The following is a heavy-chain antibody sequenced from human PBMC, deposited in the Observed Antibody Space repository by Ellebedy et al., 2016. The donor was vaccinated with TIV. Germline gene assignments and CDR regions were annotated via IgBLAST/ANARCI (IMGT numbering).Heavy chain of an antibody. CDR3: ARWFGELLYVRWFDP. CDR2: IYYSGST. Sequence: GSLRLSCTVSGGSISRSSYYWGWIRQPPQTGLEWIGSIYYSGSTYYNPSLKSRVTISVDTSQNQFSLRLTSVTAADTAVYYCARWFGELLYVRWFDPWGQGTLVTVSS. D-gene: IGHD3-10*01. CDR1: GGSISRSSYY. J-gene: IGHJ5*02. V-gene: IGHV4-39*01.